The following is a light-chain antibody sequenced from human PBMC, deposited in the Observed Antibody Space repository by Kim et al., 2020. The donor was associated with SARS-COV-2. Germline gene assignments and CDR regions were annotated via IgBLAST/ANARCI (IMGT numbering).Light chain of an antibody. CDR1: SSHIRAGYD. CDR3: QSYDGNLSGYV. V-gene: IGLV1-40*01. CDR2: GNL. J-gene: IGLJ1*01. Sequence: SSHIRAGYDVHWYQQLPGTAPKLLVYGNLIRPLGVPDRFFGSKSGPSASLAIIGLQGDDEADYYCQSYDGNLSGYVFGTGTKVTVL.